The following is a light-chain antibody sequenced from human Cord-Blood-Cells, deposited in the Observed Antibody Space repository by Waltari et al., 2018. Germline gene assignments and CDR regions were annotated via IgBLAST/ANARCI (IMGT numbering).Light chain of an antibody. Sequence: DIQMTQSPSSLSASVGDRVTITCRASQSISSYLNWYQQKPGKAPKPLIYAASSLQSGVPSRFSGRGSGTDFTLTISSLQPEDFATYYCQQSYSTPPFTFGPGTKVDIK. CDR3: QQSYSTPPFT. CDR1: QSISSY. J-gene: IGKJ3*01. CDR2: AAS. V-gene: IGKV1-39*01.